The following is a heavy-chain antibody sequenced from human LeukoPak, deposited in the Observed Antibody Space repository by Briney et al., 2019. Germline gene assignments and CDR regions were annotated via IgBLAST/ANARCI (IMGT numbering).Heavy chain of an antibody. Sequence: SVKVSCKSFGGTFYSYGINWVRQAPGQGLEWMGRITPIFGTTNYAQTLQGRVTITTDESMTTAYMELSGLKSGDTAVYYCARVVVSSGYYSDYWGQGTQVTVSS. J-gene: IGHJ4*02. CDR2: ITPIFGTT. CDR3: ARVVVSSGYYSDY. CDR1: GGTFYSYG. V-gene: IGHV1-69*05. D-gene: IGHD3-3*01.